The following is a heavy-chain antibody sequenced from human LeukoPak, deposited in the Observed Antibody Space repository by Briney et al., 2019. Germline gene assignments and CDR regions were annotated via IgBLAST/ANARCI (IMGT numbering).Heavy chain of an antibody. J-gene: IGHJ4*02. Sequence: GGSLRLSRAASGFTFSSYAMNWVRQAPGKGLEWVSAICSNDNNTYYANSVKGRFTISRDNSKNTLSLQLNSLRAEDTAVYYCAKGTSSSCYSAPNYWGQGTLVTVSS. CDR2: ICSNDNNT. D-gene: IGHD2-15*01. CDR1: GFTFSSYA. V-gene: IGHV3-23*01. CDR3: AKGTSSSCYSAPNY.